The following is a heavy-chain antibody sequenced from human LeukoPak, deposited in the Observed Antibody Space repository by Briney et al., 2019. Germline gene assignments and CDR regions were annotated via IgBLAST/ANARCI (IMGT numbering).Heavy chain of an antibody. CDR2: ISSGSNTI. CDR3: AKDPVRSSSPRAFDY. CDR1: GFTFSTSN. V-gene: IGHV3-48*01. D-gene: IGHD6-13*01. J-gene: IGHJ4*02. Sequence: PGGSLRLSCAASGFTFSTSNMNWVRQAPGKGLEWISYISSGSNTIYYADSGKGRFTISRDNSKNTLYLQMNSLRAEDTAVYYCAKDPVRSSSPRAFDYWGQGTLVTVSS.